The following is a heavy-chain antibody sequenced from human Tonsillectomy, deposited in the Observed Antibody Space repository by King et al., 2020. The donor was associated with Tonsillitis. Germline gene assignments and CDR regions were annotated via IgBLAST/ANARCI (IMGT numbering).Heavy chain of an antibody. V-gene: IGHV3-21*01. CDR1: GFTFSTYS. J-gene: IGHJ3*02. D-gene: IGHD3-10*01. CDR2: ISSGSSYI. CDR3: ARDSVHDAFDI. Sequence: VQLVESGGGLVKPGGSLRLSCAASGFTFSTYSMNWVRQAPGKGLEWVSSISSGSSYIYYAFSVRGRFTISRDNAKNSLSLQMTSLRAEDTALYYCARDSVHDAFDIWGQGTMVTVSS.